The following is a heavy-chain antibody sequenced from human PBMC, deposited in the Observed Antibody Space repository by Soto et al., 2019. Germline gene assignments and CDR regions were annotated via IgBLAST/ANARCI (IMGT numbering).Heavy chain of an antibody. Sequence: SETLSLTCAVYGGSFSGYYWSWIRQPPGKGLEWIGEINHSGSTNYNPSLKSRVTISVDTSKNQFSLKLSSVTAAGTAVYYCARGEEGPTYYYYYGMDVWGQGTTVTVSS. CDR1: GGSFSGYY. V-gene: IGHV4-34*01. J-gene: IGHJ6*02. CDR3: ARGEEGPTYYYYYGMDV. CDR2: INHSGST. D-gene: IGHD2-21*01.